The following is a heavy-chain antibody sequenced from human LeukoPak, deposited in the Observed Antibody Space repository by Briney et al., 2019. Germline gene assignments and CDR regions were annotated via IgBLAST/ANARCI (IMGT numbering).Heavy chain of an antibody. CDR2: IYYNGST. J-gene: IGHJ3*02. V-gene: IGHV4-4*02. D-gene: IGHD3-22*01. CDR3: ARPGDYDSSGYPHAFDI. Sequence: SETLSLTCAVSGFSISSSNWWSRVRQPAGKGLEWIGYIYYNGSTNYNRSLKSRVTISVDTSKNQFSLKLSSVTAADTAVYYCARPGDYDSSGYPHAFDIWGQGTMVTVSS. CDR1: GFSISSSNW.